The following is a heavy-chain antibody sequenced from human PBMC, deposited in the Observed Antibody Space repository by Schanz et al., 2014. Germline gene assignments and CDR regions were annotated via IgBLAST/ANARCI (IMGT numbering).Heavy chain of an antibody. CDR3: ARPSDSSWYMDV. Sequence: EVRLVESGGGLVKPGGSLRLSCAASGFSFSTYGMTWVRQAPGKGLEWVSSISSSSMYIYQADSMRGRFTISRDNAKNSLYLQMNSLRAEDTAVYYCARPSDSSWYMDVWGKGTTVAVSS. CDR2: ISSSSMYI. J-gene: IGHJ6*03. CDR1: GFSFSTYG. D-gene: IGHD2-21*02. V-gene: IGHV3-21*01.